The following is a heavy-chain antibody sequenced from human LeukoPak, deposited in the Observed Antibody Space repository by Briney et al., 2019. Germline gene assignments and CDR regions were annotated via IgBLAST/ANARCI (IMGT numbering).Heavy chain of an antibody. CDR3: ARRDSYGYTDYFDY. CDR2: IYYSGST. J-gene: IGHJ4*02. D-gene: IGHD5-18*01. V-gene: IGHV4-59*01. CDR1: GRSISSYY. Sequence: SETLSLTCTVSGRSISSYYLRWIRQPPGKGLEWIGYIYYSGSTNYNPSLKSRVTISVDTSKNQFSLKLSSVTAADTAVYYCARRDSYGYTDYFDYWGQGTLVTVSS.